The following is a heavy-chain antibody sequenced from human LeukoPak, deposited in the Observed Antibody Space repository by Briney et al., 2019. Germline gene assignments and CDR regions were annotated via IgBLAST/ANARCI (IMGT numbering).Heavy chain of an antibody. D-gene: IGHD1-26*01. Sequence: SVKVSCKASGGTFSSYAISWVRQAPGQGLEWMGGIIPIFGTANYAQKFQGRVTITTDEYTSTAYMELSSLRSEDTAVYYCARDWVGATSDYYYMDVWGKGTTVTVSS. CDR2: IIPIFGTA. J-gene: IGHJ6*03. CDR1: GGTFSSYA. CDR3: ARDWVGATSDYYYMDV. V-gene: IGHV1-69*05.